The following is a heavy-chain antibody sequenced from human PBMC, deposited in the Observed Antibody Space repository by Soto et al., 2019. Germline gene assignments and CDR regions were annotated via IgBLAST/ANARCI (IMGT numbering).Heavy chain of an antibody. V-gene: IGHV4-59*01. CDR1: GGTFRGYD. CDR2: IYYSGST. Sequence: SETMCLTCAVDGGTFRGYDLSWFRQTPGKGLEWIGYIYYSGSTNYNPSLKSRVTISLDTSKNQFSLKLSSVTAADTAVYYCARNADYSMYYFDYWGQGTLVTVSS. J-gene: IGHJ4*02. CDR3: ARNADYSMYYFDY. D-gene: IGHD2-21*01.